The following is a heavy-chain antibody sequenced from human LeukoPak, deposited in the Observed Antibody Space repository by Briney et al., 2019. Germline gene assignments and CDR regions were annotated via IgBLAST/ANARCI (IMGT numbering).Heavy chain of an antibody. CDR3: AKVLYSRSENFDY. Sequence: GGSLRLSCAASGFTFSSYGMHWVRQAPGKGLEWVAFIRYDGSNKYYADSVKGRFTISRDNSKNTLYLQMNSLRAEDTAVYYCAKVLYSRSENFDYWGQGTLVTVSS. V-gene: IGHV3-30*02. J-gene: IGHJ4*02. D-gene: IGHD6-13*01. CDR1: GFTFSSYG. CDR2: IRYDGSNK.